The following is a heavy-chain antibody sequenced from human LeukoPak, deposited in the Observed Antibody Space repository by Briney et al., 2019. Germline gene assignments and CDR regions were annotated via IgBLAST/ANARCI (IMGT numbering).Heavy chain of an antibody. CDR3: AKVRGTYSSGFFFDS. CDR2: ISWNSGYI. J-gene: IGHJ4*02. V-gene: IGHV3-9*01. D-gene: IGHD6-19*01. Sequence: GRSLRLSCAASGFTFDDYAMHWVRQPPGKGLEWLSIISWNSGYIGYADSVKGRFTVSRDNAENSVYLQMNSLRPEDTAFYFCAKVRGTYSSGFFFDSWGQGTLVTVPS. CDR1: GFTFDDYA.